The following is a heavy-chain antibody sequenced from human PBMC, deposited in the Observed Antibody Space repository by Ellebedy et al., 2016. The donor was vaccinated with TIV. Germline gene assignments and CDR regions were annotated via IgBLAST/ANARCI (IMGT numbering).Heavy chain of an antibody. CDR3: ARDTYSRGGSGWYSPTSIDY. Sequence: GGSLRLSXAASGFTFSDYYMSWIRQAPGKGLEWVSYISSSSSYTNYADSVKGRFTISRDNAKNSLYLQMNSLRAEDTAVYYCARDTYSRGGSGWYSPTSIDYWGQGTLVTVSS. V-gene: IGHV3-11*06. D-gene: IGHD6-19*01. CDR1: GFTFSDYY. CDR2: ISSSSSYT. J-gene: IGHJ4*02.